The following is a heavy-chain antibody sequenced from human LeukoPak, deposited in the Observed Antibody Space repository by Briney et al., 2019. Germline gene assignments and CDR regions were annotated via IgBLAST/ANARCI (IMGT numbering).Heavy chain of an antibody. D-gene: IGHD2-21*01. J-gene: IGHJ4*02. CDR3: AKDGDDCIEH. V-gene: IGHV3-30*02. Sequence: PGGSLRLTCAASGFTLSCCGMNWVRQAPDKGLEWVAFIRYDGGNVYYADSVKGRFTISRDNSKNTLYLQMNSLRAEDTAMYYCAKDGDDCIEHWGQGALVTVSS. CDR1: GFTLSCCG. CDR2: IRYDGGNV.